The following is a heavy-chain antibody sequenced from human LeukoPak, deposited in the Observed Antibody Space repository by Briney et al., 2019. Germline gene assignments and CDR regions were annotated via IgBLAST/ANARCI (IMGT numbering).Heavy chain of an antibody. CDR1: GYGFTSYW. J-gene: IGHJ4*02. V-gene: IGHV5-51*01. D-gene: IGHD3-22*01. CDR2: IYPGDSDT. CDR3: ARPHFDSSGYEFDY. Sequence: GESLKISCKASGYGFTSYWIGWVRQMPGKGLEWMGIIYPGDSDTRYSPSFQGQVTISADKSLRTAYLQWSSLKASDTAMYYCARPHFDSSGYEFDYWGQGTLVTVSS.